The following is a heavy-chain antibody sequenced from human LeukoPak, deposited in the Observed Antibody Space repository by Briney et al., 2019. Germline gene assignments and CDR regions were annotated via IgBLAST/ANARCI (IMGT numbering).Heavy chain of an antibody. D-gene: IGHD3-22*01. CDR1: GFTVSSNY. V-gene: IGHV3-53*01. CDR2: IYSGAST. CDR3: ARIFYDGSNYGLYYFDY. Sequence: GGSLRLSCAASGFTVSSNYMSWVRQAPGKGLEWVSVIYSGASTYYADSVKGRFTISRDNSKNTLYLQMNSLRADDTAVCYCARIFYDGSNYGLYYFDYWGQGTLVTVSS. J-gene: IGHJ4*02.